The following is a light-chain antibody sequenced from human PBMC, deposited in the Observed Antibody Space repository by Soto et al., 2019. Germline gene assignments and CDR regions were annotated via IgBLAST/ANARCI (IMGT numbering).Light chain of an antibody. CDR3: MQGRHWPFT. J-gene: IGKJ2*01. V-gene: IGKV2-30*01. CDR2: KIS. Sequence: EVVMTQSPLSLPVTLGQPASISCKSTQGLVYSDGNIYLNWFHQRPGQSPRRLIHKISDRDSGVPDRFSGSGSGTDFTLEISRVEAEDVGIYYCMQGRHWPFTFGQGTKLEIK. CDR1: QGLVYSDGNIY.